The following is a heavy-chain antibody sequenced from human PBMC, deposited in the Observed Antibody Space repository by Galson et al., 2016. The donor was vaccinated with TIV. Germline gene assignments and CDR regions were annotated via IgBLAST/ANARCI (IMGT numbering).Heavy chain of an antibody. Sequence: CAISGDSVSSDSAAWNWIRQSPSRGLEWLGRTYYRSKWYNDYAVAVKSRITITPETSKNQFSLQLTSVTPEDTAVYYCASATPSVFGVVMTLDDWGQGTLVTVSS. D-gene: IGHD3-3*01. V-gene: IGHV6-1*01. CDR2: TYYRSKWYN. CDR3: ASATPSVFGVVMTLDD. J-gene: IGHJ4*02. CDR1: GDSVSSDSAA.